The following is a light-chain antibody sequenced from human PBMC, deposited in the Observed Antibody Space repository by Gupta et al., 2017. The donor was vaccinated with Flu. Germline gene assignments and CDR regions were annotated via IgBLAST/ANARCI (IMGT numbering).Light chain of an antibody. V-gene: IGKV1-39*01. CDR3: QQSYSTPQT. CDR2: AAS. Sequence: GDRVTITCRASQSISSYLNWYQQKPGKAPKLLIYAASSLQSGVPSRFSGSGSGTDLTPTISSLQPEDFATYYCQQSYSTPQTFGQGTKVEIK. CDR1: QSISSY. J-gene: IGKJ1*01.